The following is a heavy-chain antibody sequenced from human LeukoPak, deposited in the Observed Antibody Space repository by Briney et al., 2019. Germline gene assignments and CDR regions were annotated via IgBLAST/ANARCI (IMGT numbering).Heavy chain of an antibody. CDR3: AKDRSSGWTNDAFGI. V-gene: IGHV3-30*18. CDR2: ISYDGSNK. CDR1: GFTFSSYV. Sequence: GRSLRLSCAASGFTFSSYVMHWVRQAPGKGLEWVAVISYDGSNKYYADSVKGRFTISRDNSKNTLYLQMNSLRAEDTAVYYCAKDRSSGWTNDAFGIWGQGTMVTVPS. D-gene: IGHD6-19*01. J-gene: IGHJ3*02.